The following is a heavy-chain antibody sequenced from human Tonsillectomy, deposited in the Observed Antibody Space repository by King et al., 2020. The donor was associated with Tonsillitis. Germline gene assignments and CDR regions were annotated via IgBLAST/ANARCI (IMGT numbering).Heavy chain of an antibody. CDR1: GFTFSSYA. V-gene: IGHV3-23*04. J-gene: IGHJ6*03. D-gene: IGHD6-19*01. CDR3: AKVGSGPQGDYHYYMDV. Sequence: VQLVESGGGLIQPGGSLRLSCAASGFTFSSYAMSWVRQAPGKGLEWVSVISASGSSTYYADSMKGRFTISRDNSKNTLYLQMNSLRAEDTAVYYCAKVGSGPQGDYHYYMDVWGKGTTVTVSS. CDR2: ISASGSST.